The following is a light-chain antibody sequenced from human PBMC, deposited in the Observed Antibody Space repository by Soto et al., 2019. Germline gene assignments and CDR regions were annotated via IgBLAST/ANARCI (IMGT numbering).Light chain of an antibody. CDR2: GAS. Sequence: EIVLTQSPGTLSLSPGDSATLSCRASQSVSRNYVSWYQQKPGQAPRLLIYGASSRATGIPDRFSGSGSGTDFTITITRLEPSDFAVYSCHRYGTSLPLTFGGGTKVEIK. CDR3: HRYGTSLPLT. CDR1: QSVSRNY. J-gene: IGKJ4*02. V-gene: IGKV3-20*01.